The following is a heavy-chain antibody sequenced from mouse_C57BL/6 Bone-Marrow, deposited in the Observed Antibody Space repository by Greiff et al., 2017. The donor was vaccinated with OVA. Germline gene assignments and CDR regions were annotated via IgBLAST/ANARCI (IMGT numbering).Heavy chain of an antibody. CDR3: AISPWWYFDV. CDR1: GYTFTSYW. Sequence: VKLVEPGAELVKPGASVKVSCKASGYTFTSYWMHWVEQRPGQGLEWIGRIHPSDSDTNYNQKFKGKATLTVDKSSSTAYMQLSSLTSEDSAVYYCAISPWWYFDVWGTGTTVTVSS. J-gene: IGHJ1*03. V-gene: IGHV1-74*01. CDR2: IHPSDSDT.